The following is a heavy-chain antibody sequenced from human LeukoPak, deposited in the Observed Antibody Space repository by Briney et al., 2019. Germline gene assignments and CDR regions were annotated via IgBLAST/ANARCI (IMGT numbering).Heavy chain of an antibody. V-gene: IGHV5-51*01. CDR2: MYPGDSDT. Sequence: GESLKISCKASGFTFTNYWIGWVRQMPGKGLEWMGIMYPGDSDTRYSPSFQGQVTISADKSISTAYLQWRSLKASDTAMYFCAGHSFDTIDAFDIWGQGTIVTGSA. CDR3: AGHSFDTIDAFDI. CDR1: GFTFTNYW. J-gene: IGHJ3*02. D-gene: IGHD3-9*01.